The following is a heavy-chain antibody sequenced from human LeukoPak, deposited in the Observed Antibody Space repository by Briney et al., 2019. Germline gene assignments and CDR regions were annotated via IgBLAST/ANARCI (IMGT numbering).Heavy chain of an antibody. CDR3: ARARDYGSGTWYFDY. J-gene: IGHJ4*02. Sequence: PSETLSLTCAVSGYSISSCYYWGLIRQPPGEGLEWSGSIYHSGSTYYNPSLKSRDTISVDTSKTQFSLKLSSVTAADPAVYYCARARDYGSGTWYFDYWGQGTLVTVSS. D-gene: IGHD3-10*01. V-gene: IGHV4-38-2*01. CDR1: GYSISSCYY. CDR2: IYHSGST.